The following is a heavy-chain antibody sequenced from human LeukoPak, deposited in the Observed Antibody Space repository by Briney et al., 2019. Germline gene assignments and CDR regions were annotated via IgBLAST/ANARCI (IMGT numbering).Heavy chain of an antibody. CDR3: ARVLFSRDVLLWFGELLVDAFDI. J-gene: IGHJ3*02. CDR1: GGSISSSSYY. V-gene: IGHV4-39*07. D-gene: IGHD3-10*01. CDR2: IYYSGST. Sequence: KPSETLSLTCTVSGGSISSSSYYWGWIRQPPGKGLEWIGSIYYSGSTYYNPSLKSRVTISVDTSKNQFSLKLSSVTAADTAVYYCARVLFSRDVLLWFGELLVDAFDIWGQGTMVTVSS.